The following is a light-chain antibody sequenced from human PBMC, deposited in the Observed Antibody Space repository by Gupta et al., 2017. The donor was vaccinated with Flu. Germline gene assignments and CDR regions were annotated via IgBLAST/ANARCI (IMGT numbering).Light chain of an antibody. J-gene: IGKJ4*01. Sequence: DIALTQSPDSLAVSLGERATINCKSSQSLLFNSNSKNYLSWYQQKPGQPPKLLIYWASTRESGVPDRFTGSGSGTDFTLTISSLQAADVAVYYCQQYYSSPLTFVGGTKVEIK. CDR2: WAS. CDR3: QQYYSSPLT. V-gene: IGKV4-1*01. CDR1: QSLLFNSNSKNY.